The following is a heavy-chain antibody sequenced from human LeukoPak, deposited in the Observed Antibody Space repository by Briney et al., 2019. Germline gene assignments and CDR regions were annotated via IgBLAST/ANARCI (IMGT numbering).Heavy chain of an antibody. D-gene: IGHD6-6*01. CDR1: GYTFNSYD. J-gene: IGHJ4*02. V-gene: IGHV1-8*01. CDR3: ARGSNSSSSSDY. Sequence: ASVKVSCKASGYTFNSYDINWVRQATGQGLEWMGWMNPNSGNTGYAQKFQGRVTMTRNTSISTAYMELSSPRSEDTAVYYCARGSNSSSSSDYWGQGTLVTVSS. CDR2: MNPNSGNT.